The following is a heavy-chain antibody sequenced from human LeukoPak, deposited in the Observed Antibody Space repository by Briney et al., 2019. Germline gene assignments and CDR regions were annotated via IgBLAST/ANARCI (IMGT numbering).Heavy chain of an antibody. CDR2: ISYVGSNK. CDR3: ATDTAMVDFDY. D-gene: IGHD5-18*01. V-gene: IGHV3-30*03. J-gene: IGHJ4*02. CDR1: GFTFSSYG. Sequence: PGGSLRLSCAASGFTFSSYGMHWVRQAPGKGLEWVAVISYVGSNKYYADSVKGRFTISRDNSKNTLYLQMNSLRAEDTAVYYCATDTAMVDFDYWGQGTLVTVSS.